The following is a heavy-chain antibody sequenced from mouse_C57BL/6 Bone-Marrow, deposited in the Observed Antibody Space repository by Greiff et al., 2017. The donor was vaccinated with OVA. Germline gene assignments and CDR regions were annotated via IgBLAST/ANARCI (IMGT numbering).Heavy chain of an antibody. V-gene: IGHV5-4*01. CDR2: ISDGGSYT. Sequence: VQLKESGGGLVKPGGSLKLSCAASGFTFSSYAMSWVRQTPEKRLEWVATISDGGSYTYYPDNVKGRFTISRDNAKNNLYLQMSHLKSEDTAMYYCARGRPFAYWGQGTLVTVSA. J-gene: IGHJ3*01. CDR1: GFTFSSYA. CDR3: ARGRPFAY.